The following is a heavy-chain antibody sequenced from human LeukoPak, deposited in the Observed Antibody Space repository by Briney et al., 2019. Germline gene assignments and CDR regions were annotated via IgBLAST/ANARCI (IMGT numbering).Heavy chain of an antibody. V-gene: IGHV1-69*06. D-gene: IGHD2-21*02. CDR3: ARAIDNIGPGGDFRGYYFDY. Sequence: ASVKVSCKASGGTFTNYGINWVRQAPGHGLEWMGGIIRIFGTPNYAQRFQGRVTITADKSTSTAYMELSSLTSGDTAVYYCARAIDNIGPGGDFRGYYFDYWGQGTPVTVSS. CDR1: GGTFTNYG. J-gene: IGHJ4*02. CDR2: IIRIFGTP.